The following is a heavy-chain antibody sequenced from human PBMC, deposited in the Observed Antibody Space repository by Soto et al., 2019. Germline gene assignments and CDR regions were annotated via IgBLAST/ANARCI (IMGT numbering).Heavy chain of an antibody. Sequence: QVLLQESGPGLVRPSQTLSLTCVVSSGSITSGGFYWHWVRQRPGEGLEWIGYIFHSGSIYYNPSLXSXXSLAMDTSNDQFSLNLSSVTAAATAVYFCARGGSGDNWFDPWGQGTLVTVSS. V-gene: IGHV4-31*02. D-gene: IGHD2-15*01. CDR2: IFHSGSI. CDR3: ARGGSGDNWFDP. J-gene: IGHJ5*02. CDR1: SGSITSGGFY.